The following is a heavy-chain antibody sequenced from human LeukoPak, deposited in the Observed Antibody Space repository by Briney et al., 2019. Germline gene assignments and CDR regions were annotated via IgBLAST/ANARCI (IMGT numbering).Heavy chain of an antibody. V-gene: IGHV4-34*01. CDR3: ARGPLWGDYGVKGSGMDV. CDR1: GGSFSGYY. Sequence: SETLSLTCAVYGGSFSGYYWSWIRQPPGKGLEWIGEINHSGSTNYNPSLKSRVTISVDTSKNQFSLKLSSVTAADTAVYYCARGPLWGDYGVKGSGMDVWGQGTTVTVS. CDR2: INHSGST. J-gene: IGHJ6*02. D-gene: IGHD4-23*01.